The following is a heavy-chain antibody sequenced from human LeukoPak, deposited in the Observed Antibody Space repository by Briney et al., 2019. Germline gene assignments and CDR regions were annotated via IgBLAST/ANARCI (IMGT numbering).Heavy chain of an antibody. D-gene: IGHD2-2*01. CDR1: GGSFSGYY. Sequence: SETLSLTCAVYGGSFSGYYWSWIRQPPGKGLEWIGEINHSGSTNYNPSLKSRVTISVDTSKNQFSLKLSSVTAADTAAYYCARDDYCSSTSCYHGFDYWGQGTLVTVSS. CDR2: INHSGST. J-gene: IGHJ4*02. V-gene: IGHV4-34*01. CDR3: ARDDYCSSTSCYHGFDY.